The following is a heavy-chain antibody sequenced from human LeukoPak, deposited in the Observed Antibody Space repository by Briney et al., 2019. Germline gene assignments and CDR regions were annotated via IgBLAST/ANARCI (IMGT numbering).Heavy chain of an antibody. J-gene: IGHJ4*02. CDR1: GYSISSGYY. D-gene: IGHD3-3*01. CDR3: ARASMGYDFWSGYFFDY. V-gene: IGHV4-38-2*02. Sequence: SETLSLTCTVSGYSISSGYYWGWIRQPPGKGLEWIGSIYHSGSTYYNPSLKSRVTISVDTSKNQFSLKLSSVTAADTAVYYCARASMGYDFWSGYFFDYWGQGTLVTVSS. CDR2: IYHSGST.